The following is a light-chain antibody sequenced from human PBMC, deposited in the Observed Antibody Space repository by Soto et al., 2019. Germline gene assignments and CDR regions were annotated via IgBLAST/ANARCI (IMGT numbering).Light chain of an antibody. CDR3: TSYTTIITLA. V-gene: IGLV2-14*01. CDR1: SSDVGGYNY. J-gene: IGLJ3*02. CDR2: EVS. Sequence: QSVLTQPASVSGSPGQSITISCTGTSSDVGGYNYVSWYQQHPGKVPKLMIYEVSYRPSGVSHRFSGSKSGNTASLTISGLQEEDAAYYYCTSYTTIITLAFGGGTQLTVL.